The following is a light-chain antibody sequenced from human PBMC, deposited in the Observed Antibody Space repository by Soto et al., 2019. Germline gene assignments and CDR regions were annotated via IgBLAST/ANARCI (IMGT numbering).Light chain of an antibody. J-gene: IGKJ3*01. V-gene: IGKV1-27*01. CDR2: AAS. Sequence: DIQMTQSPTSLSASVGDRVTITCRASQDIRNFVAWYQQKPGKAPKLLIYAASTLQSGVPSRFSGSGSGTDFTLTVNSLQPEDVPTYSCQKYRSVPVFGPGTKVEIK. CDR3: QKYRSVPV. CDR1: QDIRNF.